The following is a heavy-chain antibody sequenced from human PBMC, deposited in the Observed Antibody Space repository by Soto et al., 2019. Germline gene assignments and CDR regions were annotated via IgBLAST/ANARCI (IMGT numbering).Heavy chain of an antibody. CDR3: AREDRGGRYFFLDYGSDV. V-gene: IGHV1-69*01. CDR1: GGTFSSYA. D-gene: IGHD1-26*01. CDR2: IIPIFGTA. J-gene: IGHJ6*02. Sequence: QVQLVQSGAEVKKPGSSVKVSCKASGGTFSSYAISWVRQASGQGLEWMGGIIPIFGTANYAQKFQGRVSITPDESTSTGYKEPGSQRSEDTALYYCAREDRGGRYFFLDYGSDVLGQGTTVTVPS.